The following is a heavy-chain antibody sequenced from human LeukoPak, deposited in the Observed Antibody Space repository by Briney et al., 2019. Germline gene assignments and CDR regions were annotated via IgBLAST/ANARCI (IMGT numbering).Heavy chain of an antibody. V-gene: IGHV1-18*01. CDR3: ARDLSYDSSGYYRNDAFDI. D-gene: IGHD3-22*01. CDR2: ISVYNGNT. J-gene: IGHJ3*02. Sequence: GASVKVSCKASGYTFTSYGISWVRQAPGQGLEWMGWISVYNGNTNYAQKLQGRVTMTTDTSTSTAYMELRSLRSDDTAVYYCARDLSYDSSGYYRNDAFDIWGQGTMVTVSS. CDR1: GYTFTSYG.